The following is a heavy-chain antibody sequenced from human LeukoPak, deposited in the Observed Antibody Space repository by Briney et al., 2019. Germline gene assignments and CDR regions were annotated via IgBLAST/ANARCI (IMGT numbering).Heavy chain of an antibody. D-gene: IGHD5-18*01. Sequence: SETLSLTCTVSGGSISSYYWSWIRQPPGKGLEGIGYVYYSGNTNYTPSLESRVTISVDTSKNQFSLKLSSVTAADTAIYYCARGYSYGSYYFDNWGQGTLVTVSS. CDR3: ARGYSYGSYYFDN. V-gene: IGHV4-59*01. J-gene: IGHJ4*02. CDR2: VYYSGNT. CDR1: GGSISSYY.